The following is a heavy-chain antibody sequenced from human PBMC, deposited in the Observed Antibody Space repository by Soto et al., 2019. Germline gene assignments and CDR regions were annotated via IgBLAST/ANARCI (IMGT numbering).Heavy chain of an antibody. Sequence: LSLTCTVSGGSINSGDYYWTWVRQPPGKGLEWIGYIYYDGNSQHNPSLKSRVTMSIDTSKNQFSLNLSSVTAADTAVYYCARDRRWLPRGPNNWLDLWGQGTQVTVSS. CDR1: GGSINSGDYY. CDR2: IYYDGNS. V-gene: IGHV4-30-4*01. J-gene: IGHJ5*02. D-gene: IGHD5-12*01. CDR3: ARDRRWLPRGPNNWLDL.